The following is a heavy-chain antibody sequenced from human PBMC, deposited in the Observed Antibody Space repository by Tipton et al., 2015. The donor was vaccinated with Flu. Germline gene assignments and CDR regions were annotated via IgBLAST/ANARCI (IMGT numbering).Heavy chain of an antibody. J-gene: IGHJ6*02. D-gene: IGHD3-16*01. CDR2: INPSGGST. Sequence: QVQLVQSGPEVKKPGASVKVSCKASGYTFTSYYMHWVRQAPGQGLEWMGIINPSGGSTSYAQKLQGRVTKTRDTSTNTVYMELSSLRSEDTAVYYCARVYDYYYYGMDVWGQGTTVTVSS. CDR3: ARVYDYYYYGMDV. CDR1: GYTFTSYY. V-gene: IGHV1-46*01.